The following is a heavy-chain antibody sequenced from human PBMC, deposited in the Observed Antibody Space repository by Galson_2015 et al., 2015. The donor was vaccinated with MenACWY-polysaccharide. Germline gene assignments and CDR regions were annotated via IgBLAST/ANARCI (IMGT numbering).Heavy chain of an antibody. D-gene: IGHD3-3*01. CDR3: ARGHDDLWSGYRHYYFGLDV. V-gene: IGHV3-74*01. CDR2: INSDETST. CDR1: EFDFSTYW. J-gene: IGHJ6*01. Sequence: SLRLSCAASEFDFSTYWMHWVRQVPGKGPVWVSRINSDETSTSYADSVKGRFSISRDNAKSTLYLQMNSLRAEDTAVYYCARGHDDLWSGYRHYYFGLDVWGQGTTVTASS.